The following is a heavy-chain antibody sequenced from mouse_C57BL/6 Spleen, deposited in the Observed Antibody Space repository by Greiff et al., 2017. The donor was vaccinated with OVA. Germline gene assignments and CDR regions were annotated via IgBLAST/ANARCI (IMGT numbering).Heavy chain of an antibody. Sequence: QVQLQQSWAELVKPGASVKISCKASGYAFSSYWMNWVKQRPGTGLEWIGQIYPGDGDTNYNGKFKGKATLTADKSFSTAYMQLSSLTSEDSAVYFCARGEVSYAMDYWGQGTSVTVSS. V-gene: IGHV1-80*01. CDR1: GYAFSSYW. J-gene: IGHJ4*01. CDR2: IYPGDGDT. CDR3: ARGEVSYAMDY.